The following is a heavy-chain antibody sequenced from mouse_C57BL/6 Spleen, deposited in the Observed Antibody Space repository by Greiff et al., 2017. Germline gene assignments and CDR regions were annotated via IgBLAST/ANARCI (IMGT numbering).Heavy chain of an antibody. CDR1: GYTFTSYW. V-gene: IGHV1-59*01. CDR3: AEDLAYYAMDY. J-gene: IGHJ4*01. Sequence: QVQLQQPGAELVRPGTSVKLSCKASGYTFTSYWMHWVKQRPGQGLEWIGVIDPSDSYTNYNQKFKGKATLTVDTSSSTAYMQLSSLTSEDSAVYYCAEDLAYYAMDYWGQGTSVTVSS. CDR2: IDPSDSYT.